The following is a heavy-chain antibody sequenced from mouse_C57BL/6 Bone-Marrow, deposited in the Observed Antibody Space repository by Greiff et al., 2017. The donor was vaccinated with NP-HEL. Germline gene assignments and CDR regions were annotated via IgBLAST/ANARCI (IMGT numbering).Heavy chain of an antibody. D-gene: IGHD1-1*01. CDR3: APLYYGSSCWYFDV. J-gene: IGHJ1*03. CDR1: GYTFTSYW. Sequence: VQLQQPGAELVKPGASVKVSCKASGYTFTSYWMHWVKQRPGQGLEWIGRIHPSDSDTNYNQKFKGKVTLTVDKSSSTAYMQLSSLTSEDSAVYYCAPLYYGSSCWYFDVWGTGTTVTVSS. CDR2: IHPSDSDT. V-gene: IGHV1-74*01.